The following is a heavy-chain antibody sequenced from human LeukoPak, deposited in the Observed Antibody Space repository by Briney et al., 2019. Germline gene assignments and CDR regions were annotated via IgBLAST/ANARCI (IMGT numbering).Heavy chain of an antibody. CDR1: GGSFSGYY. V-gene: IGHV4-34*01. J-gene: IGHJ4*02. D-gene: IGHD3-3*01. CDR3: ATYYDFWSDKGGFFDY. Sequence: PSETLSLTRAVYGGSFSGYYWSWIRQPPGKGLEWIGEINHSGSTNYNPSLKSRVTISVDTSKNQFSLKLSSVTAADTAVYYCATYYDFWSDKGGFFDYWGQGTLVTVSS. CDR2: INHSGST.